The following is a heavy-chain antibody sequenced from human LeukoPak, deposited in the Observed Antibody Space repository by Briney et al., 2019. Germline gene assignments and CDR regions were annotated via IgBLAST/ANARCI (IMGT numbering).Heavy chain of an antibody. CDR2: MKQDGSEK. CDR1: GFSLSRYW. CDR3: ARSRPYYYDSSGYPCFDY. V-gene: IGHV3-7*01. D-gene: IGHD3-22*01. Sequence: GGSLRLSCAASGFSLSRYWMSWVRQAPGKGLEWVANMKQDGSEKKYVDSVKGRFTISRDNTKNSLYLQMNSLRVEDTAVYYCARSRPYYYDSSGYPCFDYWGQGTLVTVSS. J-gene: IGHJ4*02.